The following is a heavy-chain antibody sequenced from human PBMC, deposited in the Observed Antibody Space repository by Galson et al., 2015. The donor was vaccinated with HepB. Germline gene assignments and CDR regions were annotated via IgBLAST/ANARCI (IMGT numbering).Heavy chain of an antibody. CDR1: GGTFSSYA. V-gene: IGHV1-69*01. D-gene: IGHD3-3*01. CDR3: ARGGITIFGVVITGPHYYYYMDV. Sequence: SCKASGGTFSSYAISWVRQAPGQGLEWMGGIIPIFGTANYAQKFQGRVTTTADESTSTAYMELSSLRSEDTAVYYCARGGITIFGVVITGPHYYYYMDVWGKGTTVTVSS. CDR2: IIPIFGTA. J-gene: IGHJ6*03.